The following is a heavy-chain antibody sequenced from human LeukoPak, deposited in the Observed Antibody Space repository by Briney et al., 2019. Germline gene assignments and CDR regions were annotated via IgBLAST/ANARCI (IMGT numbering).Heavy chain of an antibody. CDR2: ISHDGHNI. CDR3: ARVTSGSSGAFDI. V-gene: IGHV3-30*04. CDR1: GFTFSSYA. J-gene: IGHJ3*02. D-gene: IGHD1-26*01. Sequence: PGRSLRLSCAASGFTFSSYAMHWVRQAPGKELEWVAVISHDGHNIYYADSVRGRFTISRDNSKYMVYLQMNSLRAEDTAVYYCARVTSGSSGAFDIWGQGTMVTVSS.